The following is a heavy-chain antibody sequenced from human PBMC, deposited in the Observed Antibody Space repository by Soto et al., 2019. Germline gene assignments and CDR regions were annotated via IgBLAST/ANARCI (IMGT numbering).Heavy chain of an antibody. CDR3: AKDWGTIYIPDDAFDI. D-gene: IGHD1-1*01. Sequence: GGSLRLSCAASGFTFSSYAMSWVRQAPGKGLEWVSAISGSGGSTYYADSVKGRFTISRDNSKNTLYLQMNSLRAEDTAVYYCAKDWGTIYIPDDAFDIWGQGTMVTVSS. CDR2: ISGSGGST. V-gene: IGHV3-23*01. J-gene: IGHJ3*02. CDR1: GFTFSSYA.